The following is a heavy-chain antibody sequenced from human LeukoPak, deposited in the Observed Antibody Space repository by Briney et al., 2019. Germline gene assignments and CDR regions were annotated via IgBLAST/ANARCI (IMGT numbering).Heavy chain of an antibody. Sequence: VASVKVSCKASGYTFTSYDINWVRQATGQGLEWMGWMNPNSGNTGYAQKFRGRVTMTRNTSTSTAYMELSSLRSEDTAVYYCARGRAHYYGSGSYGNWFDPWGQGTLVTVSS. CDR1: GYTFTSYD. V-gene: IGHV1-8*01. CDR2: MNPNSGNT. D-gene: IGHD3-10*01. CDR3: ARGRAHYYGSGSYGNWFDP. J-gene: IGHJ5*02.